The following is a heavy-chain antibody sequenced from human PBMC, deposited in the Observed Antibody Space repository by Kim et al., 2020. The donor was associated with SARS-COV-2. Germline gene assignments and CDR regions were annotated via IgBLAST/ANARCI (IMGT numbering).Heavy chain of an antibody. CDR3: ARERRSSSSPFDY. D-gene: IGHD6-6*01. J-gene: IGHJ4*02. CDR1: GGSFSGYY. Sequence: SETLSLTCAVYGGSFSGYYWSWIRQPPGKGLEWIGEINHSGSTNYNPSLKSRVTISVDTSKNQFSLKLSSVTAADTAVYYCARERRSSSSPFDYWGQGTLVTVSS. V-gene: IGHV4-34*01. CDR2: INHSGST.